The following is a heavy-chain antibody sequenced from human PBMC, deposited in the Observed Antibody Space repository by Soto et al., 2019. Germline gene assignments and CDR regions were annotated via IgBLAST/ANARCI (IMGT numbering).Heavy chain of an antibody. CDR1: GGSISGGDYS. D-gene: IGHD4-17*01. Sequence: SETLSLTCSVSGGSISGGDYSWSWVRQTPSKGLELIGYIWSAERIFSSPSLKSRVIISADRSKNQISLRLTSVTPADTAVYYCARASGDYGNYFFDSWGQGILVTVSS. CDR2: IWSAERI. CDR3: ARASGDYGNYFFDS. V-gene: IGHV4-30-2*01. J-gene: IGHJ4*02.